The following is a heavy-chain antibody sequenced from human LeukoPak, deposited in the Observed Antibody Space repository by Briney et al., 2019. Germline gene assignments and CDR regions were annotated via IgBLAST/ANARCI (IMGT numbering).Heavy chain of an antibody. CDR2: IYHSGST. J-gene: IGHJ3*02. Sequence: SETLSLTCTVSGYSISSGYYWGWIRQPPGKGLEWIGSIYHSGSTYYNPSLKSRVTISVDTSKNQFSLKLNSVTAADSAVYYCARDLYCSSGNCYSTAFDIWGQGTMVTASS. CDR1: GYSISSGYY. V-gene: IGHV4-38-2*02. CDR3: ARDLYCSSGNCYSTAFDI. D-gene: IGHD2-15*01.